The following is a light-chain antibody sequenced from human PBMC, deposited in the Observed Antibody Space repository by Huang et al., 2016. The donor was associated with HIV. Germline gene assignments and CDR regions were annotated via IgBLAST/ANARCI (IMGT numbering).Light chain of an antibody. CDR3: MQAPQNPRT. V-gene: IGKV2-28*01. CDR1: QSLLHSTGYTY. Sequence: DIVMTQSPLSLPVTPGEPASISCRSSQSLLHSTGYTYLDWYLQKPGQSPQLLIYLASTRASGVPGRFSGSGSGTNFTLKISRVEAEDVGLFYCMQAPQNPRTFGQGTKVEIK. CDR2: LAS. J-gene: IGKJ1*01.